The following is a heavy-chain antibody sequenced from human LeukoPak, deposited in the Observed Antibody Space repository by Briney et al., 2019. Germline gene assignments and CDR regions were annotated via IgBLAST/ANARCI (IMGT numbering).Heavy chain of an antibody. D-gene: IGHD3-16*01. V-gene: IGHV4-39*07. Sequence: SETLSLTCTVSGGSISNSSYYWGWIRQPPGKGLECIGIIYYTGSTNYNPSLKSRVTISVDTSKNQFSLKLSSVTAADTAVYYCARPAMGGAAYYFDYWGQGTLVTVSS. CDR2: IYYTGST. J-gene: IGHJ4*02. CDR3: ARPAMGGAAYYFDY. CDR1: GGSISNSSYY.